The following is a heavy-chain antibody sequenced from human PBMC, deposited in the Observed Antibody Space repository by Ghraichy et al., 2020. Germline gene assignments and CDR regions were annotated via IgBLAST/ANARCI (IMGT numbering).Heavy chain of an antibody. V-gene: IGHV1-24*01. D-gene: IGHD5-12*01. Sequence: ASVKVSCKVAGYHVRNLVVYWVRVAPGRGLEWMGGFLPEEGGPVYSQKFQGRVTMTEDTSTDTAYMDLTNLRSEDTAVYYCATGTYSGSERMYYFDYWGQGTLVAVSS. CDR2: FLPEEGGP. J-gene: IGHJ4*02. CDR1: GYHVRNLV. CDR3: ATGTYSGSERMYYFDY.